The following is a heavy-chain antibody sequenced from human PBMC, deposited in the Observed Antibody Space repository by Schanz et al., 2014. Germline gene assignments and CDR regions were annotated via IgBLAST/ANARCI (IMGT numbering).Heavy chain of an antibody. D-gene: IGHD3-16*02. CDR1: GFTFSSHW. J-gene: IGHJ4*02. Sequence: EVQLVESGGGLVQPGGSLRLSCAASGFTFSSHWMHWVRQAPGKGLEYVSSISSKGDMTFYGNSVKGRFTISRDNSKNTLYLQLGSLSAEDTAVYFCARDNRYYLFDYWGQGALVTVSS. CDR2: ISSKGDMT. CDR3: ARDNRYYLFDY. V-gene: IGHV3-64*01.